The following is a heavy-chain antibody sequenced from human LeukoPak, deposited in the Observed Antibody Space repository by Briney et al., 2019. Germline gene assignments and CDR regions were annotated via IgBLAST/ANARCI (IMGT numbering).Heavy chain of an antibody. CDR3: ARESGGEWLRLGGYFDY. Sequence: SETLSLTCTVSGYSISSGYYWGWIRPPPGKGLEWIGIIYHSGSTYYNPSLKSRVTISVDTSKNQFSLKLSSVTAADTAVYYCARESGGEWLRLGGYFDYWGQGTLVTVSS. J-gene: IGHJ4*02. CDR2: IYHSGST. CDR1: GYSISSGYY. V-gene: IGHV4-38-2*02. D-gene: IGHD5-12*01.